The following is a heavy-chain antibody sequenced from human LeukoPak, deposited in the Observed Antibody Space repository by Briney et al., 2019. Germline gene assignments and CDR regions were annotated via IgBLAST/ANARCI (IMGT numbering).Heavy chain of an antibody. D-gene: IGHD4-17*01. Sequence: SETLSLTCAVYGGSFSGYYWSWIRQPPGKGLKWIGEINHSGGTNYNPSLKSRVTISVDTSKNQFSLKLSSVTAADTTVYYFARHDYGLFDIWGQGTVVTVSS. J-gene: IGHJ3*02. V-gene: IGHV4-34*01. CDR3: ARHDYGLFDI. CDR2: INHSGGT. CDR1: GGSFSGYY.